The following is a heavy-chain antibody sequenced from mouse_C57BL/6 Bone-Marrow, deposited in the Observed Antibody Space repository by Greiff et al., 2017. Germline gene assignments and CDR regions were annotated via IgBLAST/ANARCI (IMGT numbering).Heavy chain of an antibody. CDR3: TRGLDEGIGAMDY. CDR1: GFTFSSYA. J-gene: IGHJ4*01. CDR2: ISSGGDYI. V-gene: IGHV5-9-1*02. Sequence: EVKLVESGEGLVKPGGSLKLSCAASGFTFSSYAMSWVRQTPEKRLEWVAYISSGGDYIYYADTVKGRFTISRDNARNTLYLQMSSLKSEDTAMYYCTRGLDEGIGAMDYWGQGTSVTVSS.